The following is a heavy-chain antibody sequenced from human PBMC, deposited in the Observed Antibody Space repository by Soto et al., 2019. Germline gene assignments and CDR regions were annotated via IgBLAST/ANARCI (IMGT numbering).Heavy chain of an antibody. V-gene: IGHV1-3*01. J-gene: IGHJ4*02. CDR3: ASGHGGGECYFDY. Sequence: QVQLVQSGAEVKEPGASVKVSCKASGHTFSNNLMHWVRQAPGQRLEWLGWINADNGDTKCSQKFQGRVTITRDISAKTTYMDLSRLRSADTAVYLCASGHGGGECYFDYWGQGTLVTVSS. CDR2: INADNGDT. D-gene: IGHD2-21*01. CDR1: GHTFSNNL.